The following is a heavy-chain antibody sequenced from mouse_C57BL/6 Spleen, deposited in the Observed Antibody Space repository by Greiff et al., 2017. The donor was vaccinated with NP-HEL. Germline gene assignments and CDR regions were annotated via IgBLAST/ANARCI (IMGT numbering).Heavy chain of an antibody. D-gene: IGHD2-1*01. V-gene: IGHV5-6*01. Sequence: EVQGVESGGDLVKPGGSLKLSCAASGFTFSSYGMSWVRQTPDKRLEWVATISSGGSYTYYPDSVKGRFTISRDNAKNTLYLQMSSLKSEDTAMYYCARHEDYGNHCYFDVWGTGTTVTVSS. CDR1: GFTFSSYG. CDR3: ARHEDYGNHCYFDV. CDR2: ISSGGSYT. J-gene: IGHJ1*03.